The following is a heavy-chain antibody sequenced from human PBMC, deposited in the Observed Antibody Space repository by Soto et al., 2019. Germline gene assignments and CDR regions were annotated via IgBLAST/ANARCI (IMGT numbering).Heavy chain of an antibody. CDR3: AKRGAVAGTGENWFDP. D-gene: IGHD6-19*01. Sequence: GGSVRLSCAASGFTFSSYAMSWVRQAPGKGLEWVSAISGSGGSTYYADSVKGRFTISRDNSKNTLYLQMNSLRAEDTAVYYCAKRGAVAGTGENWFDPWGQGTLVTVSS. CDR2: ISGSGGST. J-gene: IGHJ5*02. CDR1: GFTFSSYA. V-gene: IGHV3-23*01.